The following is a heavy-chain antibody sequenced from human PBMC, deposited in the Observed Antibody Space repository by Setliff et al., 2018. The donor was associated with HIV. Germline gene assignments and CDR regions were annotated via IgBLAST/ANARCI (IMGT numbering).Heavy chain of an antibody. CDR2: ISYDGST. CDR3: ARVRLYSSALDY. CDR1: GFTVSSSY. D-gene: IGHD3-22*01. J-gene: IGHJ4*02. Sequence: GGSLRLSCEASGFTVSSSYMAWVRQAPGKGLGWVAGISYDGSTYHADSVKGRFTLSRDTSKNTLSLQMNSLRPEDTAVFYCARVRLYSSALDYWGQGTLVTVSS. V-gene: IGHV3-30*14.